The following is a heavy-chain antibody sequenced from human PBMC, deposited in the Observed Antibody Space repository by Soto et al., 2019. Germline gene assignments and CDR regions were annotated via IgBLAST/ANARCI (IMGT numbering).Heavy chain of an antibody. V-gene: IGHV4-39*01. CDR3: ETGKGDGYNYLYYYYGMDV. Sequence: SETLSLTCTVSGGSISSSSYYWGWIRQPPGKGLEWIGSIYYSGSTYYNPSLKSRVTISVDTSKNQFSLKLSSVTAADTAVYYCETGKGDGYNYLYYYYGMDVWGQGTTVTVSS. CDR1: GGSISSSSYY. J-gene: IGHJ6*02. D-gene: IGHD5-12*01. CDR2: IYYSGST.